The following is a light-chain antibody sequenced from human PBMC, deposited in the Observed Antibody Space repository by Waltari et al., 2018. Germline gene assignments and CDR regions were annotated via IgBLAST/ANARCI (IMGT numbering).Light chain of an antibody. V-gene: IGLV3-19*01. Sequence: SSELTQDPAVSVALGQTVRITCQGDILRVYYPNWCQQKPGQAPILGIYGKNNRPSGIPDRFSASTSGSTASLTITGAQAEDEAHYYCSSRDSSGDVIFGGGTKLTVL. CDR2: GKN. CDR3: SSRDSSGDVI. J-gene: IGLJ2*01. CDR1: ILRVYY.